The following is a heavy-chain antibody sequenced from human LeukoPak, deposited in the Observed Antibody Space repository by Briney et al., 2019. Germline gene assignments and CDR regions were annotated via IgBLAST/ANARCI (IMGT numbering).Heavy chain of an antibody. Sequence: PGGSLRLSCSASRLTFSSYAMHWVRQAPGRGLEYVSSISSNGGSTYYADSVKGRFSISGDTAKNTVYLQMNSLRAEDTAVYYCARDLYSSSIDYWGQGTLVTVSS. CDR3: ARDLYSSSIDY. V-gene: IGHV3-64*04. CDR1: RLTFSSYA. J-gene: IGHJ4*02. D-gene: IGHD6-13*01. CDR2: ISSNGGST.